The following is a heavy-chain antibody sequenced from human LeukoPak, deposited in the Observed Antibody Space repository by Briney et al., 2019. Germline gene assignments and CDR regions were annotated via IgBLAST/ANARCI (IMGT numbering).Heavy chain of an antibody. D-gene: IGHD1-26*01. Sequence: HAGGSLRPSCAASGFTFSSYWMSWVRQAPGKGLEWVANIKQDGSEKYYVDSVKGRFTISRDNAKNSLYLQMNSLRAEDTAVYYCARDGADYNYYYGMDVWGQGTTVTVSS. CDR1: GFTFSSYW. CDR2: IKQDGSEK. V-gene: IGHV3-7*03. J-gene: IGHJ6*02. CDR3: ARDGADYNYYYGMDV.